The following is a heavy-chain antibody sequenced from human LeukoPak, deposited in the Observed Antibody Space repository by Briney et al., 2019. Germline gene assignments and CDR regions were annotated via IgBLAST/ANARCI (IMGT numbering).Heavy chain of an antibody. V-gene: IGHV4-61*02. Sequence: SETLSLTCTVSGGSISSGSYYWSWIRQPAGKGLEWIGRIYTSGGTNYNPSLKSRVAISVDTSKNQFSLKLSSVTAADTAVYYCARDGGYNYGYDYYYMDVWGKGTTVTISS. D-gene: IGHD5-18*01. CDR1: GGSISSGSYY. CDR3: ARDGGYNYGYDYYYMDV. J-gene: IGHJ6*03. CDR2: IYTSGGT.